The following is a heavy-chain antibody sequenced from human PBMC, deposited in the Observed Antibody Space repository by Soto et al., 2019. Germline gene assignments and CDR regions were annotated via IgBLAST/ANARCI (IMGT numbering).Heavy chain of an antibody. V-gene: IGHV3-30*18. Sequence: GGSLRLSCAASGFTFSSYGMHWVRQAPGKGLEWVAVISYDGSNKYYADSVKGRFTISRDNSKNTLYLQMNSLRAEDTAVYYCAKDRRVVVIPPVADYWGQGTLVTVSS. CDR1: GFTFSSYG. CDR3: AKDRRVVVIPPVADY. CDR2: ISYDGSNK. J-gene: IGHJ4*02. D-gene: IGHD3-22*01.